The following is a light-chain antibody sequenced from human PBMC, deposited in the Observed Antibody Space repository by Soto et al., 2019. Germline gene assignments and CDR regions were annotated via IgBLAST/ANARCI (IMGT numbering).Light chain of an antibody. Sequence: DIQMTQSPSTLSASVGATVPITCRASQTISGWLAWYQQRPGKAPNLLIFDASTLESGVPSRFSGTGSGTDFTLTIRSLQPEDFATYYCQHTNNFPLTFGPGTKVDIK. J-gene: IGKJ3*01. V-gene: IGKV1-5*01. CDR1: QTISGW. CDR2: DAS. CDR3: QHTNNFPLT.